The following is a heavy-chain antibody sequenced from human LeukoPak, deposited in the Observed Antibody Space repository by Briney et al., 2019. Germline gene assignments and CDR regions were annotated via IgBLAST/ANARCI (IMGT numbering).Heavy chain of an antibody. J-gene: IGHJ4*02. CDR2: IKQDGSQE. D-gene: IGHD3-22*01. CDR3: ARDRYYYDSSGYYQNFDY. Sequence: GGSLRLSCAASRFTLSTYWMSWVRQAPGKGLEWVAHIKQDGSQEYYVDSVKGRFTISRDNAKNSLYLQMNSLRAEDTAVYYCARDRYYYDSSGYYQNFDYWGQGTLVTVSS. CDR1: RFTLSTYW. V-gene: IGHV3-7*03.